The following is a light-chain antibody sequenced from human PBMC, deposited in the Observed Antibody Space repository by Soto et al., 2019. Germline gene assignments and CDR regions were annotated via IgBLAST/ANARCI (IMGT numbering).Light chain of an antibody. CDR3: AAWDDSLRGLE. CDR2: NNS. V-gene: IGLV1-44*01. Sequence: QSVLTQPPSASGTPGQMVTISCSGSRSNIGSNTVNWYQQLPGMAPKLLIYNNSQRHSGVPDRFSGSKSGTSASLASSGLQSEDEADYYCAAWDDSLRGLEFGGGTKLTVL. J-gene: IGLJ2*01. CDR1: RSNIGSNT.